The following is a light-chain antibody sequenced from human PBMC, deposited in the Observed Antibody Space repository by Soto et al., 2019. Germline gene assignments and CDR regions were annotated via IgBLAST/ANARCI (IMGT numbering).Light chain of an antibody. CDR3: ETWDSNTYV. CDR1: SGHSSYS. V-gene: IGLV4-60*02. Sequence: QSVLTQSSSASASLGSSVSLTCTLSSGHSSYSIAWHQQQPGKAPRYLMKLEGSGSYNKGSGVPDRFSGSSSGADRYLTISNLQFEYEADYYCETWDSNTYVFGTGTKLTVL. J-gene: IGLJ1*01. CDR2: LEGSGSY.